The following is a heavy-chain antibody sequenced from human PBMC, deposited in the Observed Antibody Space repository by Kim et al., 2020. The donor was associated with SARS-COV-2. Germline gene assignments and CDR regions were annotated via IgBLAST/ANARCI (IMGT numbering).Heavy chain of an antibody. CDR3: ASLPCGGDCYSDY. V-gene: IGHV3-48*03. Sequence: YADSVKGRFTISRDNAKNSLYLQMNSLRAEDTAVYYCASLPCGGDCYSDYWGQGTLVTVSS. D-gene: IGHD2-21*02. J-gene: IGHJ4*02.